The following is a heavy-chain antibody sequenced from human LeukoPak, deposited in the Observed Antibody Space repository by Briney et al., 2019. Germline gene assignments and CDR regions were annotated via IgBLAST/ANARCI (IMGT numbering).Heavy chain of an antibody. CDR2: MYYSGST. CDR3: ARDRYCIGGICYSGRFDP. V-gene: IGHV4-59*01. Sequence: PSETLSLTCTVSGGPPNDYYWSWIRQPPGKGLEWIGYMYYSGSTNYNPSLKSRVSISIDTSKNQFSLKLSSVTAADTAVYYCARDRYCIGGICYSGRFDPWGRGTLVTVSS. J-gene: IGHJ5*02. CDR1: GGPPNDYY. D-gene: IGHD2-15*01.